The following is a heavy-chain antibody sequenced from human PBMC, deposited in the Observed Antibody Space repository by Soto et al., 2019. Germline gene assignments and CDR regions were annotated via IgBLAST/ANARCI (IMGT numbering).Heavy chain of an antibody. CDR3: ARAVRFRGGVQYYYYYYMDV. D-gene: IGHD3-3*01. Sequence: SETLSLTCAVYGGSFSGYYWSWIRQPPGKGLEWIGEINHSGSTNYNPSPKSRVTISVDTSKNQFSLKLSSVTAADTAVYYCARAVRFRGGVQYYYYYYMDVWGKGTTVTVSS. J-gene: IGHJ6*03. CDR2: INHSGST. CDR1: GGSFSGYY. V-gene: IGHV4-34*01.